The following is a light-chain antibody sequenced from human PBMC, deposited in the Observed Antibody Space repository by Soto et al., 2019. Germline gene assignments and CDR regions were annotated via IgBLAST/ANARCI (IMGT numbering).Light chain of an antibody. J-gene: IGKJ2*01. V-gene: IGKV2-30*01. CDR3: MQGTYRPVT. Sequence: DVVMTQSPLSLSVTLGQPASISCSSSQSLLYNNGNTYLNWFQQTPGQPPRRLIYKVSNRDSGVLERFRGSGSGADFTLKISRVEAEDVGLSYYMQGTYRPVTFGQGTKLEIK. CDR1: QSLLYNNGNTY. CDR2: KVS.